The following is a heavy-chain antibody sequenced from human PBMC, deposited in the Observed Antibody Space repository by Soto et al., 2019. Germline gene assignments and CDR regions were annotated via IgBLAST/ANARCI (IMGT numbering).Heavy chain of an antibody. CDR3: ARGFVAVTTHYYYYMDV. J-gene: IGHJ6*03. Sequence: SETLSLTCTVSGGSISSYYWSWIRQPPGKGLEWIGYIYYSGSTNYNPSLKSRVTISVDTSKNQFSLKLSSVTAADTAVYYCARGFVAVTTHYYYYMDVWGKGTTVTVSS. V-gene: IGHV4-59*01. D-gene: IGHD4-17*01. CDR1: GGSISSYY. CDR2: IYYSGST.